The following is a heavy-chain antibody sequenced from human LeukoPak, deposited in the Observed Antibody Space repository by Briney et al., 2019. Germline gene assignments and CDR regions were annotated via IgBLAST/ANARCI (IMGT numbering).Heavy chain of an antibody. Sequence: PGGSLRLSCTASGFTFGDYALSWFRQAPGKGLEWVSAISGSGGSTYYADSVKGRFTISRDKSKNTLYLQMNSLRAEDTAIYYCAKEFFDSQQLVPYFDYWGQGTLVTVSS. D-gene: IGHD6-13*01. V-gene: IGHV3-23*01. CDR1: GFTFGDYA. J-gene: IGHJ4*02. CDR2: ISGSGGST. CDR3: AKEFFDSQQLVPYFDY.